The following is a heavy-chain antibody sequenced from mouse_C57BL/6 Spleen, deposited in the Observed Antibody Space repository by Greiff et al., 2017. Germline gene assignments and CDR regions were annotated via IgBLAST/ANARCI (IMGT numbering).Heavy chain of an antibody. Sequence: VQLQQPGAELVMPGASVKLSCKASGYTFTSYWMHWVKQRPGQGLEWIGEIDPSDSYTNYNQKFKGKSTLTVDKSSSTAYMQLSSLTSEDAAVYYGARGAQATRFDYWGQGTTLTVSS. D-gene: IGHD3-2*02. CDR1: GYTFTSYW. CDR3: ARGAQATRFDY. J-gene: IGHJ2*01. V-gene: IGHV1-69*01. CDR2: IDPSDSYT.